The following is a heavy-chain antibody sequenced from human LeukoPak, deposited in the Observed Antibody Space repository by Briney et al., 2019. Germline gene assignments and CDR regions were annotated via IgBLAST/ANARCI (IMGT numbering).Heavy chain of an antibody. J-gene: IGHJ6*03. Sequence: ASVKVSCKASGYTFTSYGISWVRQAPGQGLEWMGWISAYNGNTNYAQKLQGRVTMTTDTSTSTAYMELRGLRSDDTAVYYCARMKQQLVRWNYYYYMDVWRKGTTVTVSS. CDR3: ARMKQQLVRWNYYYYMDV. CDR1: GYTFTSYG. D-gene: IGHD6-13*01. CDR2: ISAYNGNT. V-gene: IGHV1-18*01.